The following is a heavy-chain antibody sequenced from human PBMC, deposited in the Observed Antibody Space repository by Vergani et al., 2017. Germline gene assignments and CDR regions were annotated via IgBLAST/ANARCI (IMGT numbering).Heavy chain of an antibody. V-gene: IGHV3-23*01. CDR2: ISGSGGST. D-gene: IGHD6-19*01. J-gene: IGHJ4*02. CDR1: GFTFSSYA. Sequence: EVQLLESGGGLVQPGGSLRLSCAASGFTFSSYAMSWVRQAPGKGLEWVSAISGSGGSTYYADSVKGRFTISRDNSKNTLYPQMNSLRAEDTAVYDCAKKGGVGVAGFFDYWGQGTLVTVSS. CDR3: AKKGGVGVAGFFDY.